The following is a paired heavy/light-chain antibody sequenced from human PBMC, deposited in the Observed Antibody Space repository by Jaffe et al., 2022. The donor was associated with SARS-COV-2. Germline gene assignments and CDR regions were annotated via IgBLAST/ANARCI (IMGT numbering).Light chain of an antibody. CDR3: QQCSNWPQT. CDR2: GAS. CDR1: QSVSSF. Sequence: EIVLTQSPATLSLSPGERATLSCRASQSVSSFLAWYQQKPGQAPRLLIYGASNRATGIPARFSGSGSGTEFTLTITSLEPEDFAVYYCQQCSNWPQTFGQGTKVEIK. V-gene: IGKV3-11*01. J-gene: IGKJ1*01.
Heavy chain of an antibody. CDR2: ISNSGGNT. D-gene: IGHD2-2*01. CDR1: GFTFSYYA. Sequence: EVQLVESGGGLVQPGGSLRLSCAASGFTFSYYAMTWVRQAPGKGLEWVSTISNSGGNTYYADSVQGRFTISRDKSKNTLYLQMNSLRAEDTAVYYCAKAKGTSLFDLYFDYWGQGTLVTVSS. J-gene: IGHJ4*02. V-gene: IGHV3-23*04. CDR3: AKAKGTSLFDLYFDY.